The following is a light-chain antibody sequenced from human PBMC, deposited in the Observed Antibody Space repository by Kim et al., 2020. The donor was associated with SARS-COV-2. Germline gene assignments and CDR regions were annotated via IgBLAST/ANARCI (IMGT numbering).Light chain of an antibody. CDR1: QCVPSCY. Sequence: SPPDTPPPSRTPSQCVPSCYFSWSPQHPGPPPCLLFYGASRRATGIPDRFSGSASGTDFTLPISRLEPEDFAVYYCQQYGSSPRTFGQGTPV. J-gene: IGKJ1*01. V-gene: IGKV3-20*01. CDR2: GAS. CDR3: QQYGSSPRT.